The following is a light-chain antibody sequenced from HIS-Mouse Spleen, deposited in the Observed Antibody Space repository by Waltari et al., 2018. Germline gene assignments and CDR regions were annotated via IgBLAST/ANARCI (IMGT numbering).Light chain of an antibody. CDR1: VLAKKY. CDR2: KDS. Sequence: SYELTQPSSVSASPGQTARITCPGDVLAKKYARWFQQKPGQAPVLVIYKDSERPSGIPERFSGSSSGTTVTLTIGGAQVEDEADYYCYSAADNSGVFGGGTKLTVL. J-gene: IGLJ2*01. V-gene: IGLV3-27*01. CDR3: YSAADNSGV.